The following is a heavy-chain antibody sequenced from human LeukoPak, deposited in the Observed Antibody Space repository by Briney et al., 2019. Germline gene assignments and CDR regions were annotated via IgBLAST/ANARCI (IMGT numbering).Heavy chain of an antibody. CDR3: ARMDCSSTSCYILDY. CDR1: GGSISSGGYY. CDR2: IYHSGST. J-gene: IGHJ4*02. Sequence: RTSETLSLTCTVSGGSISSGGYYWSWIRQPPGKGLEWIGYIYHSGSTYYNPSLKSRVTISVDRSKNQFSLKLSSVTAADTAVYYCARMDCSSTSCYILDYWGQGTLVTVSS. D-gene: IGHD2-2*01. V-gene: IGHV4-30-2*01.